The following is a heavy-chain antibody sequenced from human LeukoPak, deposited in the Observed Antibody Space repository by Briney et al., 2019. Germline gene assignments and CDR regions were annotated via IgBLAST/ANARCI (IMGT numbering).Heavy chain of an antibody. J-gene: IGHJ4*02. CDR1: GYTFTSYY. CDR2: INPSGGST. D-gene: IGHD2-8*01. V-gene: IGHV1-46*01. CDR3: ARADPLYIVLMVYATHLDY. Sequence: ASVKVSCKASGYTFTSYYMHWVRQAPGQGLEWMGIINPSGGSTSYAQKFRGRVTMTRDTSTSTVYMELSSLRSEDTAVYYCARADPLYIVLMVYATHLDYWGQGTLVTVSS.